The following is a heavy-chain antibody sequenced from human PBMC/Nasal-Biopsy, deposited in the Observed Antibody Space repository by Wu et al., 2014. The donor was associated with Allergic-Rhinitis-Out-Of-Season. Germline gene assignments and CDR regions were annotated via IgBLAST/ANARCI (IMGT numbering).Heavy chain of an antibody. CDR1: GGSISTYY. Sequence: TLSLTCTVSGGSISTYYWTWIRQPPGKGLEWVGYIYHTGSTDYNPSLKSRLTISLDTSKNQFSLRLSSVTAADTAVYYCARVMRRXGLVGALGYWGQGTLVTVSS. CDR3: ARVMRRXGLVGALGY. V-gene: IGHV4-59*01. J-gene: IGHJ4*02. D-gene: IGHD1-26*01. CDR2: IYHTGST.